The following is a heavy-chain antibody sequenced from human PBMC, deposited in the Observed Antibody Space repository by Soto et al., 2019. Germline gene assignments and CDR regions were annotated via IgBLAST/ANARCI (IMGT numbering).Heavy chain of an antibody. V-gene: IGHV4-31*03. D-gene: IGHD5-12*01. CDR3: AASCVACGGFNYYGMDV. J-gene: IGHJ6*02. CDR2: IYYSGST. Sequence: QVQLQESGPGLVKPSQTLSLTCTVSGGSISSGGYYWSWIRQHPGKGLEWIGYIYYSGSTYYNPSLKSRVTISVDTSKNQFSLKLSSGTAADTAVYYCAASCVACGGFNYYGMDVWGQGTTVTVSS. CDR1: GGSISSGGYY.